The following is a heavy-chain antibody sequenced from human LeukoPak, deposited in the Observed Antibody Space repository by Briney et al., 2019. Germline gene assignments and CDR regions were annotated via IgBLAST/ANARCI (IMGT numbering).Heavy chain of an antibody. CDR1: GFTFSSYG. CDR3: AKGFSEGCSGGSCYSFAFQH. CDR2: ISYDGSNK. D-gene: IGHD2-15*01. Sequence: GGSLRLSCAASGFTFSSYGMHWVRQAPGKGLEWVAVISYDGSNKYYADSVKGRFTISRDNSKNTLYLQMNSLRAEDTAVYYCAKGFSEGCSGGSCYSFAFQHWGQGTLVTVSP. J-gene: IGHJ1*01. V-gene: IGHV3-30*18.